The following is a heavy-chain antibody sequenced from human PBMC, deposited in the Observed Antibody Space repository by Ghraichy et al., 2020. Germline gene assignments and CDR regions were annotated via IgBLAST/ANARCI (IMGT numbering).Heavy chain of an antibody. CDR3: AKRGDNVGYYPNDSFDV. CDR2: ISDDSSGT. Sequence: GGSLRLSCGASGFTFSSSAMNWVRQAPGKGLEWVSTISDDSSGTYYADSVKGRFAISRDNSKKTLSLQMNSLRAEDTAVYYCAKRGDNVGYYPNDSFDVWGQGTLVTVSS. V-gene: IGHV3-23*01. CDR1: GFTFSSSA. J-gene: IGHJ3*01. D-gene: IGHD3-22*01.